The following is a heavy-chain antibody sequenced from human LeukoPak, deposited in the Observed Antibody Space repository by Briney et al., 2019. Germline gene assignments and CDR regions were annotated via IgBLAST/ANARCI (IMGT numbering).Heavy chain of an antibody. D-gene: IGHD3-22*01. V-gene: IGHV3-30-3*02. CDR2: ISYDGSNK. CDR3: AKPLALGSSGYYPIDYFDH. J-gene: IGHJ4*02. CDR1: GFTFSSYA. Sequence: GGSLRLSCAASGFTFSSYAMHWVRQAPGKGLEWVAVISYDGSNKYYADSVKGRFTISRDNSKNTQYLQMNSLRAEDTAVYYCAKPLALGSSGYYPIDYFDHWGQGTLVTVPS.